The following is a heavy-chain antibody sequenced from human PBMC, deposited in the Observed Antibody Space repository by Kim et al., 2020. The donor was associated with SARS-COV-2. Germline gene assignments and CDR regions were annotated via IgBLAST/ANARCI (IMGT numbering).Heavy chain of an antibody. CDR3: WGTVPTVGGIDV. Sequence: GGSLRLSCAASGFTFSGSTMHWVRQASGTGLELVGRIGTKPNNYAATYAASVKGRFTISRDDSKNTAYLQMNSLKTEDTAVYFCWGTVPTVGGIDVWGRG. CDR1: GFTFSGST. D-gene: IGHD4-17*01. J-gene: IGHJ6*02. V-gene: IGHV3-73*01. CDR2: IGTKPNNYAA.